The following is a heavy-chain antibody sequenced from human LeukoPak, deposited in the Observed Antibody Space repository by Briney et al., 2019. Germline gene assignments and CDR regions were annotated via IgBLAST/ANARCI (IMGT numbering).Heavy chain of an antibody. CDR2: ISGSGGST. V-gene: IGHV3-23*01. D-gene: IGHD3-16*02. CDR3: ARSPYDYVWGSYRSHDY. Sequence: GGSLRLSCAASGFTFSSYAMSWVRQAPGKGLEWVSAISGSGGSTYYADSVKGRFTISRDNSKNTLYLQMNSLRAEDTAVYYCARSPYDYVWGSYRSHDYWGQGTLVTVSS. J-gene: IGHJ4*02. CDR1: GFTFSSYA.